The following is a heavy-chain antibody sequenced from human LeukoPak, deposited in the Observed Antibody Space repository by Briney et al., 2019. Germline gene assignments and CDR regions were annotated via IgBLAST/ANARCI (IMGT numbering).Heavy chain of an antibody. Sequence: GGSLRLSCAASGFTFSSYGTHWVRQAPGKGLEWVAFIRYDGRNKYYADSVKGRFTISRDNSKNTLYLQMNSLRAEDTAVYYCAKDRCRFDSGSYSCWFDPWGQGTLVTVSS. CDR3: AKDRCRFDSGSYSCWFDP. J-gene: IGHJ5*02. V-gene: IGHV3-30*02. CDR1: GFTFSSYG. CDR2: IRYDGRNK. D-gene: IGHD1-26*01.